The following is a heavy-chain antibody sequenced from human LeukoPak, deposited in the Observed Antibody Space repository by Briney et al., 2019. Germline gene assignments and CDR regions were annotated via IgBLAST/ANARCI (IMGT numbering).Heavy chain of an antibody. CDR2: INYSGGGT. V-gene: IGHV3-23*01. CDR1: GFTFSTYS. J-gene: IGHJ4*02. CDR3: DGADF. Sequence: GGSLRLSCAASGFTFSTYSMNWARQAPGKGLEWVSTINYSGGGTYYADSVKGRFTISRDNSKNTLYLQMNSLRADDTAVYYCDGADFWGKGTLVTVSS.